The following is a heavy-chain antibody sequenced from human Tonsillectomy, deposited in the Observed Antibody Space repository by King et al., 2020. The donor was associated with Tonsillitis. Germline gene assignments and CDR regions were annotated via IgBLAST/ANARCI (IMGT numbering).Heavy chain of an antibody. D-gene: IGHD1-26*01. J-gene: IGHJ4*02. CDR3: AKTWELSHFDY. Sequence: VQLVESGGGLVQRGGSLRLSCAASGFTFSNYAMNWVRQAPGKGLEWVSVISGSGGSTYYADSVKGRFTISRDNSKNTLYLQMNSLRVEDTAVYYCAKTWELSHFDYWGQGTLVTVSS. CDR2: ISGSGGST. CDR1: GFTFSNYA. V-gene: IGHV3-23*04.